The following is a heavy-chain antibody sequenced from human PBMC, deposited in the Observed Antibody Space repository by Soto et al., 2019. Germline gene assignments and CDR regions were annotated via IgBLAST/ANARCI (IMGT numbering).Heavy chain of an antibody. J-gene: IGHJ4*02. CDR1: GVSVWISA. CDR2: ISQDARKK. Sequence: LCSASCGVSVWISAMTWVRQTPGSGLEWVALISQDARKKHYLASVEGRFTISRDNSKNTLFLQMDSLRPEDTAVYYCAQDRDSGGQGVFDSWGLGTLVTVTS. CDR3: AQDRDSGGQGVFDS. V-gene: IGHV3-30*18. D-gene: IGHD1-26*01.